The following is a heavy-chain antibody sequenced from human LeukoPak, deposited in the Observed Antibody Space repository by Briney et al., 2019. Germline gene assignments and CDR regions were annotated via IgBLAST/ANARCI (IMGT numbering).Heavy chain of an antibody. CDR3: AMSRYFDWLSDFHY. D-gene: IGHD3-9*01. V-gene: IGHV3-23*01. CDR1: GFTFSSYE. Sequence: SGGSLRLSCAVSGFTFSSYEMNWVRQAPGKGLQWVSEISGSGGSTYYADSVKGRFTISRDNSKNTLYLQINSLRSEDTAVYYCAMSRYFDWLSDFHYWGQGTLVSVSS. J-gene: IGHJ4*02. CDR2: ISGSGGST.